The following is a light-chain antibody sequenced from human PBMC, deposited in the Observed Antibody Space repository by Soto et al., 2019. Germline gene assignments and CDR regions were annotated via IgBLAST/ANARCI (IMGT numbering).Light chain of an antibody. V-gene: IGKV1-12*01. CDR2: AAS. CDR1: QGIRSS. CDR3: KQANSSPWT. J-gene: IGKJ1*01. Sequence: DIQMTQSPSSVSASVGDRVTITCRASQGIRSSLAWYEQKPGKPPRLLINAASTLQSGVPSRFSGSGTGTDFTLPISSLQPEHLATYECKQANSSPWTFGQGTKVEIK.